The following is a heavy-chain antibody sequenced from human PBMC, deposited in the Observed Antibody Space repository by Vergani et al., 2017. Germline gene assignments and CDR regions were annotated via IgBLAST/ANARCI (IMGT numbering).Heavy chain of an antibody. V-gene: IGHV4-61*02. Sequence: QVKLQESGPGLLKPSQTLSLTCTVSGESIRSGSHYWRWIRQPAGKGPEWIGHIHTGGSTDLNPSFKSRVSISVDTSKSQFSLKLNSVTVADTAVYYCARSRPYCTSGSCPAIWGQGTLVIVSS. J-gene: IGHJ4*02. CDR2: IHTGGST. CDR3: ARSRPYCTSGSCPAI. D-gene: IGHD2-15*01. CDR1: GESIRSGSHY.